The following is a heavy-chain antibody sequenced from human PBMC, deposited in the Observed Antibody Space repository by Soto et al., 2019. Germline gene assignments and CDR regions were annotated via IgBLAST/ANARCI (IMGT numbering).Heavy chain of an antibody. Sequence: GGSLRLSCAASGEISVSTFSSYTMNWVRQTPGKGLEWVSTISAGDYVTSNADSVKGRFTISRDNSKNTLYLQMYRLRAEDTAIYYCATRAILDSWGQGTLVTVSS. V-gene: IGHV3-23*01. D-gene: IGHD2-21*01. CDR1: GEISVSTFSSYT. J-gene: IGHJ4*02. CDR3: ATRAILDS. CDR2: ISAGDYVT.